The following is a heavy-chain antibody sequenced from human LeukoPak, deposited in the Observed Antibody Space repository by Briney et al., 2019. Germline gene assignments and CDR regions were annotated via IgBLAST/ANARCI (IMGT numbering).Heavy chain of an antibody. CDR3: AKDVEYYYDSSGYPDY. Sequence: PGGSLRLSCAASGFTFSTYAMNWVRQAPGKGLEWVSTISGSGDGTYYADSVKGRFTISRDNAKNSLYLQMSSLRAEDTAVYYCAKDVEYYYDSSGYPDYWGQGTLVTVSS. D-gene: IGHD3-22*01. J-gene: IGHJ4*02. CDR1: GFTFSTYA. CDR2: ISGSGDGT. V-gene: IGHV3-23*01.